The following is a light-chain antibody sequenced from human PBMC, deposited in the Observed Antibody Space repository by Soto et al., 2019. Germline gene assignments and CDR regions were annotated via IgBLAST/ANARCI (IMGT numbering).Light chain of an antibody. J-gene: IGKJ2*01. CDR2: AAS. CDR1: QGIGDT. CDR3: QHYDSSPPYT. V-gene: IGKV3-20*01. Sequence: EVVMRQSPATLSVSPGEGATLSCRASQGIGDTLAWYQHKPGQTPRLLIYAASTRATGIPDRFSGSGSATDFTLTISRLEPEDSAVYYCQHYDSSPPYTFGQGTKLEIK.